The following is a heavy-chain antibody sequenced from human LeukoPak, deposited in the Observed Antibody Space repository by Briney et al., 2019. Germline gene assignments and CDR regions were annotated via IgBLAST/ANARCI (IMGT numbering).Heavy chain of an antibody. Sequence: GGSLRLSCAASGFTFSSYTMNWVRQAPGKGLEWVSYISSSSYIYYADSVKGRFTISRDNAENSLYLQMNSLRAEDTAVYYCARGSEGYCSGGGCYYGMDVWGQGTTVTVSS. V-gene: IGHV3-21*01. D-gene: IGHD2-15*01. CDR2: ISSSSYI. CDR1: GFTFSSYT. CDR3: ARGSEGYCSGGGCYYGMDV. J-gene: IGHJ6*01.